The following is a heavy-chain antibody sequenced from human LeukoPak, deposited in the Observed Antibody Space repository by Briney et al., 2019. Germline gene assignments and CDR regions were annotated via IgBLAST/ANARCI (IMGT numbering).Heavy chain of an antibody. V-gene: IGHV1-69*04. CDR2: IIPILGIA. Sequence: SVKVSCKASGGTFSSYAISWVRQAPGQGLEWMGRIIPILGIANYAQKFQGRVTITADKSTSTAYMELSSLRSEDTAVYYCASVGPYSSGGPGDYWGQGTLSPSPQ. J-gene: IGHJ4*02. CDR1: GGTFSSYA. D-gene: IGHD6-19*01. CDR3: ASVGPYSSGGPGDY.